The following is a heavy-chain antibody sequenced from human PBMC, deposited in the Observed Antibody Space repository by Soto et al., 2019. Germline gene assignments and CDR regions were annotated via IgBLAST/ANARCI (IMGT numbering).Heavy chain of an antibody. CDR1: GASFSGYY. D-gene: IGHD3-22*01. CDR3: ASPPLPYDSPYFDY. J-gene: IGHJ4*02. CDR2: INHSGST. V-gene: IGHV4-34*01. Sequence: SETLSLTCAVYGASFSGYYWSWIRQPPGKGLEWIGEINHSGSTNYNPSLKSRVTISVDTSKNQFSLKLSSVTAADTAVYYCASPPLPYDSPYFDYWGQGTLVTVSS.